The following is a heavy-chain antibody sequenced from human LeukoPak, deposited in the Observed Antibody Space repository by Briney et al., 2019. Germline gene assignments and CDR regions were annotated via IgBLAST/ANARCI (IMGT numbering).Heavy chain of an antibody. D-gene: IGHD3-22*01. CDR3: ARDPGDYYDSSGYRRWFDP. V-gene: IGHV1-69*05. Sequence: SVKVSCKASGGTLSSYAISWVRQAPGQGLEWMGRIIPIFGTANYAQKFQGRVTITTDESTSTAYMELSSLRSEDTAVYYCARDPGDYYDSSGYRRWFDPWSQGTLVTVSS. CDR2: IIPIFGTA. J-gene: IGHJ5*02. CDR1: GGTLSSYA.